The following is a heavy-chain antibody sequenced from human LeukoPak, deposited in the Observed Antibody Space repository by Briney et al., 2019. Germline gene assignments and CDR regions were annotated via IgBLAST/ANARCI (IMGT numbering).Heavy chain of an antibody. CDR2: IYTSGST. J-gene: IGHJ4*02. D-gene: IGHD3-3*01. Sequence: PSETLSLTCTVSGGSISTYYWSWIRQPAGKGLEWIGRIYTSGSTTYNPSLKSRVTMSVDTSKNQFSLKLSSVTAADTAVYYCASSIFGVVPPAYWGQGTLVTVSS. CDR3: ASSIFGVVPPAY. CDR1: GGSISTYY. V-gene: IGHV4-4*07.